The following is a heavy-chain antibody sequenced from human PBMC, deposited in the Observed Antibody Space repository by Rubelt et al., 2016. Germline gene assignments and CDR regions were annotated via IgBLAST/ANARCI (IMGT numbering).Heavy chain of an antibody. J-gene: IGHJ4*02. Sequence: WIGRIYYSGSTYYNPSLKSRVTISVDTSKNQFSLKLSSVTAADTAVYYCARGDIVATITWWGQGTLVTVSS. D-gene: IGHD5-12*01. V-gene: IGHV4-39*01. CDR2: IYYSGST. CDR3: ARGDIVATITW.